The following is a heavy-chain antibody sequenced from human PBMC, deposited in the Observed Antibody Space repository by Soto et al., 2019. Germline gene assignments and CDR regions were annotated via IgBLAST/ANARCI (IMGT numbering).Heavy chain of an antibody. Sequence: QSGGSLRLSCVVSGITFWSRAMSWVRQAPGEGLEWVSTITDSGGDTKYADSVRGRFTISRDNSKYTLYLQMTSLRAEDSAVYYCARGSKESYPGSRIFDFWGRGTLVTVSS. D-gene: IGHD3-10*01. CDR3: ARGSKESYPGSRIFDF. CDR1: GITFWSRA. J-gene: IGHJ4*02. V-gene: IGHV3-23*01. CDR2: ITDSGGDT.